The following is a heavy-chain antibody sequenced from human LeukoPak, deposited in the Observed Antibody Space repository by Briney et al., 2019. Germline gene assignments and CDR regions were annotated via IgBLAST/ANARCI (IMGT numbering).Heavy chain of an antibody. Sequence: GGSLRLSCAASGFIFRNYAMSWVRQAPGKGLEWVSAISGSGGSTYYADSVKGRFTISRDNSKNTLYLQMNSLRAEDTAVYYCAKSRRNVAFDYWGQGTLVTVSS. V-gene: IGHV3-23*01. CDR1: GFIFRNYA. J-gene: IGHJ4*02. CDR2: ISGSGGST. D-gene: IGHD1-1*01. CDR3: AKSRRNVAFDY.